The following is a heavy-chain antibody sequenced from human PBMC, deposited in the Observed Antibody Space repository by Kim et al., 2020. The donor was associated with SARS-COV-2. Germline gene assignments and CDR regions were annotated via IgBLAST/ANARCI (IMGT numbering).Heavy chain of an antibody. D-gene: IGHD6-13*01. J-gene: IGHJ4*02. V-gene: IGHV3-9*01. CDR3: AKDIGSSSWYFDY. Sequence: YADSVKGRFTISRDNAKNSLYLQMNSLRAEDTALYYCAKDIGSSSWYFDYWGQGTLVTVSS.